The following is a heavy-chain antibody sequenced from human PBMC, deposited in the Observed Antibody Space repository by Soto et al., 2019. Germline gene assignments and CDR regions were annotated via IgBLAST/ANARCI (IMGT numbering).Heavy chain of an antibody. CDR2: IWYDGSNK. D-gene: IGHD6-19*01. CDR1: GFTFSSYG. Sequence: GGSLRLSCAASGFTFSSYGMHWVRQAPGKGLEWVAVIWYDGSNKYYADSVKGRFTISRDNSKNTLYLQMNSLRAEDTAVYYCARDNLPSAVAGTSNWFDPWGQGTLVTVSS. J-gene: IGHJ5*02. V-gene: IGHV3-33*01. CDR3: ARDNLPSAVAGTSNWFDP.